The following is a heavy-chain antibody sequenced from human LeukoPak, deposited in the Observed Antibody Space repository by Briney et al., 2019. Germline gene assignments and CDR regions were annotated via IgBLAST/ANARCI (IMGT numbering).Heavy chain of an antibody. CDR3: ASREGEFDY. CDR1: GFTLSSYW. CDR2: MNSDGSST. Sequence: GGSLRLSCAASGFTLSSYWMHWVRQAPGKGLVWVSRMNSDGSSTTYADSVKGRFTISRDNANNSLYLQMNSLRAGDTAVYYCASREGEFDYWGQGTLVTVSS. J-gene: IGHJ4*02. V-gene: IGHV3-74*01.